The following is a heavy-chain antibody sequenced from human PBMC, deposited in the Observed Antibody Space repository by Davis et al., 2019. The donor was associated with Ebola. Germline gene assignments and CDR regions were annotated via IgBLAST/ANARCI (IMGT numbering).Heavy chain of an antibody. CDR1: GDSVSPAG. D-gene: IGHD3-3*01. Sequence: HSQTLSLTCAISGDSVSPAGWNWIRQSPSRGLEWLGRTYFTSKWYNDYALSVNSRITINPDTSKNQFSLQLNSVTPEDTAVYYCARLAWRPKGFDYWGQGTLVTVSS. CDR3: ARLAWRPKGFDY. J-gene: IGHJ4*02. V-gene: IGHV6-1*01. CDR2: TYFTSKWYN.